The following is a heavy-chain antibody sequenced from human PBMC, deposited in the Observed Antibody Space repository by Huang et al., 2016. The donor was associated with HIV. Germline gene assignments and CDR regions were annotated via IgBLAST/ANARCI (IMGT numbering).Heavy chain of an antibody. Sequence: EVQLMESGGGLVQPGGSLRLSCSASGFSFSTYNMNWVRQAPGKGLEWVSYNTRSSGYIYYADSVKGRFTISRDNAKNALYLKMNSLRAEDTAVYYCARFGSYYYGSGSYLDAFDIWGQGTMVTVSS. D-gene: IGHD3-10*01. CDR2: NTRSSGYI. CDR3: ARFGSYYYGSGSYLDAFDI. V-gene: IGHV3-48*01. J-gene: IGHJ3*02. CDR1: GFSFSTYN.